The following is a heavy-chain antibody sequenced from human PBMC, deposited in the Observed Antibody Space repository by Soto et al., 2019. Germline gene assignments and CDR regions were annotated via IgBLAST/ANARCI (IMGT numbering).Heavy chain of an antibody. D-gene: IGHD3-22*01. CDR1: RFTFSNYG. J-gene: IGHJ4*02. V-gene: IGHV3-30*03. CDR3: ARELYYYDSSGYYPLEN. Sequence: QVQLVESGGGVVQPGKSLRLSCAASRFTFSNYGMHWVRQAPGKGLERVALISDDGTKKYYADSVKGRFTISRDNSKNTLYLQMNSLRAEDTAVYFCARELYYYDSSGYYPLENWGQGTLVTVSS. CDR2: ISDDGTKK.